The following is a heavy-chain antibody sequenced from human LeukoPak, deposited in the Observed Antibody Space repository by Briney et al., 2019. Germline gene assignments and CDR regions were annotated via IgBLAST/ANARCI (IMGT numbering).Heavy chain of an antibody. V-gene: IGHV4-59*01. CDR1: GVSMSSYY. CDR2: IYSSGST. CDR3: ARFAYCGGHCWYYFDY. Sequence: PSDSLSLTCTVSGVSMSSYYQSWIRKPPGKGLEWIGYIYSSGSTNYNPSLKSRITISVDTSKNQFSLKLSSVTAADTAVYYCARFAYCGGHCWYYFDYWGQGSLVTVSS. D-gene: IGHD2-21*02. J-gene: IGHJ4*02.